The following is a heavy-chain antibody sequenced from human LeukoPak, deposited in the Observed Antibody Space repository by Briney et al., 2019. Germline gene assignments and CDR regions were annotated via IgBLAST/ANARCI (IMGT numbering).Heavy chain of an antibody. J-gene: IGHJ6*03. CDR3: ARDQIAAAGTWGYYYYYYYMDV. CDR2: IQQDGSEK. Sequence: GGSLRLSCAASGFTFSTYWMSWVRQAPGKGLEWVANIQQDGSEKYYVDSVKGRFAISRDNAKNSLYLQMNSLRADDTAVYYCARDQIAAAGTWGYYYYYYYMDVWGKGTTVTVSS. D-gene: IGHD6-13*01. CDR1: GFTFSTYW. V-gene: IGHV3-7*01.